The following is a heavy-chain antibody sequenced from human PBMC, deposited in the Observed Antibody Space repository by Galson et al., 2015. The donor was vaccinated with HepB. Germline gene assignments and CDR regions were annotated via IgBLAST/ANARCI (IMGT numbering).Heavy chain of an antibody. Sequence: SVKVSCKVSGYTLTELSMHWVRQAPGKGLEWMGGFDPEDGETIYAQKFQGRVTMTEDTSTDTAYMELSSLRSEDTAVYYCATSETIAARPGAPPFIDYWGQGTLVTVSS. CDR1: GYTLTELS. V-gene: IGHV1-24*01. CDR3: ATSETIAARPGAPPFIDY. D-gene: IGHD6-6*01. J-gene: IGHJ4*02. CDR2: FDPEDGET.